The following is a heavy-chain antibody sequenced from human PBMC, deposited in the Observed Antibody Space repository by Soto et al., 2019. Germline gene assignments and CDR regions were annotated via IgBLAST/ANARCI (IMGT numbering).Heavy chain of an antibody. CDR3: AKVMSGATRPRASDYDILTGYPPVPFDY. D-gene: IGHD3-9*01. CDR2: ISGSGGST. Sequence: PGGSLRLSCAASGFTFSSYAMSWVRQAPGKGLEWVSAISGSGGSTYYADSVKGRFTISRDNSKNTLYLQMNSLRAEDTAVYYCAKVMSGATRPRASDYDILTGYPPVPFDYWGQGTLVTVSS. V-gene: IGHV3-23*01. CDR1: GFTFSSYA. J-gene: IGHJ4*02.